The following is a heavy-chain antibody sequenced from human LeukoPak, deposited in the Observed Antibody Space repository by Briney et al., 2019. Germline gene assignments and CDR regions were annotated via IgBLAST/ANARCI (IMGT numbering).Heavy chain of an antibody. Sequence: PGGSLRLSCAASGFTFDDYAMHWVRQAPGKSLEWVSGISWNSGSIGYADSVKGRFTISRDNAKNSLYLQMNSLRAEDTALYYCAKDSSGWPDAFDIWGQGTMVTVSS. CDR1: GFTFDDYA. D-gene: IGHD6-19*01. CDR3: AKDSSGWPDAFDI. J-gene: IGHJ3*02. CDR2: ISWNSGSI. V-gene: IGHV3-9*01.